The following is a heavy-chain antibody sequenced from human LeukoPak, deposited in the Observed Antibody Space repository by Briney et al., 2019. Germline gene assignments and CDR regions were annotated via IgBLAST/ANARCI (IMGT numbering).Heavy chain of an antibody. V-gene: IGHV4-59*01. CDR3: ARVGGVPLGAFDM. D-gene: IGHD3-16*01. CDR2: MYKSGSTRST. J-gene: IGHJ3*02. Sequence: SETLSLTCTVSGGSINSYYWSWLRQPPGKGREWIGYMYKSGSTRSTNYNPSLKSRVTLSVDTSKNEFSLKLTSVTAADTAVYYCARVGGVPLGAFDMGGQGTMVSAST. CDR1: GGSINSYY.